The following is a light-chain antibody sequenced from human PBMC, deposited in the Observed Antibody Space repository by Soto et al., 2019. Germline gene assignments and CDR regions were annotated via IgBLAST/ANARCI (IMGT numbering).Light chain of an antibody. Sequence: AIQMTQSPSYMSASVGDRVTITCRASQGIRNDLGWYQQKPGKAPKLLIYAASSLQSGVPSRFSGSGSGTDFTLTVSSLQPEDFATYYCQQYDHLPITFGQGTRLEIK. CDR3: QQYDHLPIT. CDR1: QGIRND. CDR2: AAS. J-gene: IGKJ5*01. V-gene: IGKV1-6*01.